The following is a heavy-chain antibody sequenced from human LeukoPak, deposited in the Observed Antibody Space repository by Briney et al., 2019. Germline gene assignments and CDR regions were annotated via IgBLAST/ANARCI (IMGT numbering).Heavy chain of an antibody. D-gene: IGHD4-23*01. CDR1: GGSISSSSYY. J-gene: IGHJ6*03. CDR2: IYYSGST. CDR3: ARDYYGGKGGYYYYYMDV. V-gene: IGHV4-61*01. Sequence: SETLSLTCTVSGGSISSSSYYWGWIRQPPGKGLEWIEYIYYSGSTNYNPSLKSRVTISVDTSKNQFSLKLSSVTAADTAVYYCARDYYGGKGGYYYYYMDVWGKGTTVTISS.